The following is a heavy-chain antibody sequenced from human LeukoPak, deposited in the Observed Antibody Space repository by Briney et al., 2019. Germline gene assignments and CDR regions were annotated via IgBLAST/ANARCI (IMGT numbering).Heavy chain of an antibody. CDR3: AKEGFRGGLATIFPLDY. CDR2: ISGSGGST. J-gene: IGHJ4*02. CDR1: GFTFSSYA. Sequence: PPRGSLRLSCAASGFTFSSYAMSWVRQAPGKGLEWVSAISGSGGSTYYADSVKGRFTISRDNSKNTLYLQMNSLRAEDTAVYYCAKEGFRGGLATIFPLDYWGQGTLVTVSS. D-gene: IGHD5-24*01. V-gene: IGHV3-23*01.